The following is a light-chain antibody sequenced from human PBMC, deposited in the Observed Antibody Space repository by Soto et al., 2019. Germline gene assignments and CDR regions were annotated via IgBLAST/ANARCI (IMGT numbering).Light chain of an antibody. CDR2: GAS. Sequence: EIVMTQSPATLSVSPGERATLSCRASQSVSSKLAWFQQKPGQAPSLLIYGASTRATDIPARFSGSGSGTEFTLTISSLQSEDFAEYHCQQYYNGWTFGQGTKVDIK. CDR1: QSVSSK. J-gene: IGKJ1*01. CDR3: QQYYNGWT. V-gene: IGKV3-15*01.